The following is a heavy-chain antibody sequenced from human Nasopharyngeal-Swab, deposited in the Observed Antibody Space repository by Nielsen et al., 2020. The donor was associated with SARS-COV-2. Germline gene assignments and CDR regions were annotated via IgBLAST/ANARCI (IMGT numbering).Heavy chain of an antibody. CDR3: VKDQSIGGYPDY. D-gene: IGHD5-12*01. V-gene: IGHV3-30-3*01. J-gene: IGHJ4*02. Sequence: GESLKISCAASGFTFSSYAMHWVRQAPGKGLEWVAVISYDGSNKYYADSVKGRFTISRDNSKNTLYLQMSSLRAEDTAVYYCVKDQSIGGYPDYWGQGTLVTVSS. CDR2: ISYDGSNK. CDR1: GFTFSSYA.